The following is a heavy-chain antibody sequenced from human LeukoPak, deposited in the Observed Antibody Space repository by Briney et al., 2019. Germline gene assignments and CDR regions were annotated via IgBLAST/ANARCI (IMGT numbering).Heavy chain of an antibody. J-gene: IGHJ5*02. V-gene: IGHV4-38-2*02. CDR2: IYHSGST. D-gene: IGHD1-26*01. Sequence: TSETLSLTCTVSGYSISSGYYWGWIRQPPGKGLEWIGIIYHSGSTYNNPSLKSRVTISVDTSKNQFSLKLSSVTAADAAVYYCARVTGGYYLGAVMSWGQGTLVTVSS. CDR3: ARVTGGYYLGAVMS. CDR1: GYSISSGYY.